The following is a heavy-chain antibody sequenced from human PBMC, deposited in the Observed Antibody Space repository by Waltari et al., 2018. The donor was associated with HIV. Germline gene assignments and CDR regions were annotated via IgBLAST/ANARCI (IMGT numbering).Heavy chain of an antibody. CDR1: GRSIRSGGYY. J-gene: IGHJ4*02. D-gene: IGHD2-15*01. V-gene: IGHV4-31*03. CDR2: IYYSGST. Sequence: QVQLQESGPGLVKPSQTLSLTCPFPGRSIRSGGYYCSLLRPPPGKGLEWIGYIYYSGSTYYNPSLKSRVTISVDTSKNQFSLKLSSVTAADTAVYYCARVVAGTGGSWGGLRYWGQGTLVTVSS. CDR3: ARVVAGTGGSWGGLRY.